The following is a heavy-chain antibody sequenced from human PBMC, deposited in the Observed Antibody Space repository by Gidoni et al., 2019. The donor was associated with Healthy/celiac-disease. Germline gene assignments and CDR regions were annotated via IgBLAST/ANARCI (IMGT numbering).Heavy chain of an antibody. CDR3: AKDRAVTTFFRPNPLDAFDI. CDR1: GFTFSSHA. D-gene: IGHD4-17*01. J-gene: IGHJ3*02. Sequence: EVQLLESVGGLVQPWGSLRLSCAASGFTFSSHAMSWVRQAPGKGLEWVSAISGSGGSTYYADSVKGRFTISRDNSKNTLYLQMNSLRAEDTAVYYCAKDRAVTTFFRPNPLDAFDIWGQGTMVTVSS. CDR2: ISGSGGST. V-gene: IGHV3-23*01.